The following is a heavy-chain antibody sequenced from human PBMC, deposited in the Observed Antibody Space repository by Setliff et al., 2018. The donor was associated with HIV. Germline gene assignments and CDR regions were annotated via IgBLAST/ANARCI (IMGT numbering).Heavy chain of an antibody. D-gene: IGHD2-2*01. Sequence: GGSLRLSCSGSGFSFGSFSLHWVRQAPGKGLEWISSINSGSNYIYYTDSVKGRFIISRDNAKKSLFLQMSSLRAEDTAVYYCVKDEEYIGVVSATMNMPGYYHYYYMDVWGKGSTVTVSS. J-gene: IGHJ6*03. CDR1: GFSFGSFS. CDR2: INSGSNYI. V-gene: IGHV3-21*01. CDR3: VKDEEYIGVVSATMNMPGYYHYYYMDV.